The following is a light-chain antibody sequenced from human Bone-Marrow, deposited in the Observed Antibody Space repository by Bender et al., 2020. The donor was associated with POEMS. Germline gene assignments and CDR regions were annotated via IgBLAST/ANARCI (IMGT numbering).Light chain of an antibody. V-gene: IGLV2-14*03. CDR3: STFTTRSTVL. J-gene: IGLJ2*01. CDR1: GSDIGAYDP. Sequence: QSALTQPASVSGSPGQSITISCTGTGSDIGAYDPVSWYQQYPGKAPKLLIYDVTDWPSVVSDRFYGSKSGYTASLSISGLQTEDEADYYCSTFTTRSTVLFGGGTKLTVL. CDR2: DVT.